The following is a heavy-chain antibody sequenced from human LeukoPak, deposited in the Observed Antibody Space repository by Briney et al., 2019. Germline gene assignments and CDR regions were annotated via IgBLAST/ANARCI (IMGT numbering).Heavy chain of an antibody. D-gene: IGHD3-9*01. CDR3: ARGRGYDILTGYYRNWFDP. CDR1: GYTFTSYD. J-gene: IGHJ5*02. V-gene: IGHV1-8*01. CDR2: MSPNSGNT. Sequence: AASVKVSCKASGYTFTSYDINWVRQATGQGLEWMGWMSPNSGNTGYAQKFQGRVTMTRNTSISTAYMELSSLRSEDTAVYYCARGRGYDILTGYYRNWFDPWGQGTLVTVSS.